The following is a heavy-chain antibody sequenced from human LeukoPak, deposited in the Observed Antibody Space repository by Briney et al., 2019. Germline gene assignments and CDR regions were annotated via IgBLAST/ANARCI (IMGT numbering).Heavy chain of an antibody. CDR1: GFTFSRYW. D-gene: IGHD5-18*01. CDR3: ARGLDSYGPDLFDY. V-gene: IGHV3-7*01. Sequence: PGGSLRLSCEASGFTFSRYWMTWVRQAPGKGLEWVANIKQDGSEKYYVDSVKGRFTISRDNAKNSLYLQMNSLRAEDTAMYYCARGLDSYGPDLFDYWGQGTLVTVSS. J-gene: IGHJ4*02. CDR2: IKQDGSEK.